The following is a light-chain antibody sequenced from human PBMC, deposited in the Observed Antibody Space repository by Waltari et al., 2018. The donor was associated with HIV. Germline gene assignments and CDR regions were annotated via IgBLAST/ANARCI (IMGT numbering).Light chain of an antibody. CDR2: EVS. V-gene: IGLV2-18*02. CDR3: SSYTSSSTSV. CDR1: SRDVGSYTR. J-gene: IGLJ2*01. Sequence: QSALTQPPSVSWSPGPSVTISRTGTSRDVGSYTRVSWYQQPPGTAPKLMIYEVSNRPSGVPDRFSGSKSGNTASLTISGLQAEDEADYYCSSYTSSSTSVFGGGTKLTVL.